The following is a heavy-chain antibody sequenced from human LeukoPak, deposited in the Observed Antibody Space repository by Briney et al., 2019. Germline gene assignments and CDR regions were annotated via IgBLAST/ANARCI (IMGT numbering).Heavy chain of an antibody. Sequence: AETLTLTCTVSGGSISSYYWTWIRQPPGKGLEWIGYIYYSGRTNYNASLKSRLTISVATSTNQFSLRLNSVTAAATAVYYCARGLPGYSGGDDAFDIWGQGTMVTVSS. CDR3: ARGLPGYSGGDDAFDI. J-gene: IGHJ3*02. V-gene: IGHV4-59*01. D-gene: IGHD6-19*01. CDR2: IYYSGRT. CDR1: GGSISSYY.